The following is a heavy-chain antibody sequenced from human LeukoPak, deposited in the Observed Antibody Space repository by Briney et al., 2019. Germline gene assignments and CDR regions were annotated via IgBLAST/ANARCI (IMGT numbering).Heavy chain of an antibody. Sequence: ASVTVSCKASGYSFTSYGISWVRQAPGQGLEWMGWISVYNGNTNYAQKLQGRVTMTTDTSTNTAYMELRSLRSDDTAVYYCARDLRGYCSGGSCLELDYWGQGTLVTVSS. CDR1: GYSFTSYG. D-gene: IGHD2-15*01. J-gene: IGHJ4*02. CDR3: ARDLRGYCSGGSCLELDY. V-gene: IGHV1-18*01. CDR2: ISVYNGNT.